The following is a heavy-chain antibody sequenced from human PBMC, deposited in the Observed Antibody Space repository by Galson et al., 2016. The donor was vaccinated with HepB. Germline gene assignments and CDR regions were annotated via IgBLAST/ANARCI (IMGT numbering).Heavy chain of an antibody. D-gene: IGHD3-16*01. CDR3: ARAHTIMLNYFDY. Sequence: LRLSCAASGLTFSRDGMHWVRQPPGKGLEWLAVIWSDGNTKFYEDSVKGRFTISRDNSKNTLFLQMNSLRAEDTAVYYCARAHTIMLNYFDYWGQGTLVTVSS. CDR1: GLTFSRDG. CDR2: IWSDGNTK. V-gene: IGHV3-33*01. J-gene: IGHJ4*02.